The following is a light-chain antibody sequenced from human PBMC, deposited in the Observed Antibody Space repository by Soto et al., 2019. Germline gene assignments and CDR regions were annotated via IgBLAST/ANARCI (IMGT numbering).Light chain of an antibody. CDR2: DAS. V-gene: IGKV3-20*01. J-gene: IGKJ4*01. CDR1: QSISSSD. Sequence: EIVLTQSPGTLSLSPGESATLSCRASQSISSSDLAWYQQRPGQAPTFLIYDASRSAAGVPERFSGSGSGTDFTLAISRLEAEDVAVYYCQQFGGSITFGGGTKVEIK. CDR3: QQFGGSIT.